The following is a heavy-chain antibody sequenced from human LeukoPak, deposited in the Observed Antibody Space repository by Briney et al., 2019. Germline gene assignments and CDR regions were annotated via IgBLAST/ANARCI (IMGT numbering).Heavy chain of an antibody. CDR1: GYTFTSYG. V-gene: IGHV1-18*01. CDR3: ARGPSSGWTRRSPNDY. J-gene: IGHJ4*02. CDR2: ISAYNGNT. D-gene: IGHD6-19*01. Sequence: GASVKVSCKASGYTFTSYGTSWVRQAPGQGLEWMGWISAYNGNTNYAQKLQGRVTMTTDTSTSTAYMELRSLRSDDTAVYYCARGPSSGWTRRSPNDYWGQGTLVTVSS.